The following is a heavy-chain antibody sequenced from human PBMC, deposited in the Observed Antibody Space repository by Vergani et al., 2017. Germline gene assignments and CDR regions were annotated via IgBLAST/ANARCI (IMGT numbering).Heavy chain of an antibody. CDR2: ISGDGGST. Sequence: EVQLVESGGGVVQPGGSLRLSCAASGFTFDDYAMHWVRQAPGKGLEWVSLISGDGGSTYYADSVKGRFTISRDNSKNSLYLQMNSLRTEDTALYYCAKDLGIGDYYDGMDVWGQGTTVTVSS. D-gene: IGHD7-27*01. CDR3: AKDLGIGDYYDGMDV. J-gene: IGHJ6*02. V-gene: IGHV3-43*02. CDR1: GFTFDDYA.